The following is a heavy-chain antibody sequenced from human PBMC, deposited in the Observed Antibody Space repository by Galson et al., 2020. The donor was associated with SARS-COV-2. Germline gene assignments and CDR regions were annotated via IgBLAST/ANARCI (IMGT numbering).Heavy chain of an antibody. D-gene: IGHD1-1*01. V-gene: IGHV1-69*08. CDR2: IIPILDTT. J-gene: IGHJ6*02. CDR1: GGTFNSHT. CDR3: ATDGDYHFSMDV. Sequence: PVKVPCKPSGGTFNSHTTSWVRQAPGQGLEWMGRIIPILDTTDYAQNFKGRVTISADKSTSTAYMELNSLRFEDTAMYYCATDGDYHFSMDVWGQGTTITVSS.